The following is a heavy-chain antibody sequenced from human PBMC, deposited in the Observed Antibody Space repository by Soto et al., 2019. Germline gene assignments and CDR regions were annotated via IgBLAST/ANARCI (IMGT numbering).Heavy chain of an antibody. CDR3: AKNRERDAWYEEY. CDR1: GFSFSNYA. CDR2: ISGSDGRT. Sequence: EVQLLESGGGLVQPGGSLRLSCVASGFSFSNYAMTWVRQAPGKGLEWVSVISGSDGRTYYADSVKDRFTISRDNSKNTLYLQMNSLRAEDTAVYYCAKNRERDAWYEEYWGQGTLVTVSS. D-gene: IGHD6-13*01. J-gene: IGHJ4*02. V-gene: IGHV3-23*01.